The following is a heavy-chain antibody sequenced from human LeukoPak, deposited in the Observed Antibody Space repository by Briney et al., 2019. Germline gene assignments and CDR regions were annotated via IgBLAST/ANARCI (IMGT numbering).Heavy chain of an antibody. D-gene: IGHD3-10*01. V-gene: IGHV1-46*01. CDR2: INPSGGST. Sequence: WASVKVSCKASGYIFTSYFMHWVRQAPGQGLEWMGIINPSGGSTNYAQKFQGRVTMTRDTSTNTVYMELSSLRSEDTAVYYCARGPSITMVRGGQWYYYMDVWGKGTTVTISS. CDR3: ARGPSITMVRGGQWYYYMDV. CDR1: GYIFTSYF. J-gene: IGHJ6*03.